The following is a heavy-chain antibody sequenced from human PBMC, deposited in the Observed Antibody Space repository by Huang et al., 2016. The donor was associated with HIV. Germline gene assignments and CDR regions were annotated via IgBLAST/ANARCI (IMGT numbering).Heavy chain of an antibody. V-gene: IGHV1-8*02. CDR2: MNPNTGNT. D-gene: IGHD4-17*01. CDR3: ARSAYGDLDY. J-gene: IGHJ4*02. CDR1: GYTFTNYD. Sequence: QVHLVQSGAEVKKPGASVKVSCKASGYTFTNYDINWVRQAPGRGLGWRGGMNPNTGNTGFAQSFQGRVTMTRKTSITTAYMELTSLTSEDTAVYYCARSAYGDLDYWGLGTLVIVSS.